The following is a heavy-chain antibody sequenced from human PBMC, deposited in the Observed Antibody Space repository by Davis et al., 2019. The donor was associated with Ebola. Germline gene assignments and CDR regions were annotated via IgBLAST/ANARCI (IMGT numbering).Heavy chain of an antibody. CDR1: GFTFSSYG. D-gene: IGHD3-3*01. Sequence: GESLKISCAASGFTFSSYGMHWVRQAPGKGLEWVAVISYDGSNKYYADSVKGRFTISRDNSKNTLYLQMNSLRAEDTAVYYCASSPLYLYDFWSGQKLRDVWGQGTTVTVSS. J-gene: IGHJ6*02. CDR3: ASSPLYLYDFWSGQKLRDV. V-gene: IGHV3-30*03. CDR2: ISYDGSNK.